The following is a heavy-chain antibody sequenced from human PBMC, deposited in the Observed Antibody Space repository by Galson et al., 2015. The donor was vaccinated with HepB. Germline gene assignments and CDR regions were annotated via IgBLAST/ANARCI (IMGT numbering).Heavy chain of an antibody. CDR2: ISPHSGGT. V-gene: IGHV1-2*02. J-gene: IGHJ4*02. D-gene: IGHD3-3*01. CDR1: GYAFTGFY. Sequence: SVKVSCKAPGYAFTGFYIHWVRQAPGQGLEWMGWISPHSGGTNFTQKFQGRVTLTRDTSINTAYMDLTRLRSDDTAVYYCARAHSDFRSGYSPPLSDSWGQATLVTVSS. CDR3: ARAHSDFRSGYSPPLSDS.